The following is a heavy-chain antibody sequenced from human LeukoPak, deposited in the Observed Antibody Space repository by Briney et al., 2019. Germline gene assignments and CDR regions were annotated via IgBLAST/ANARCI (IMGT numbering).Heavy chain of an antibody. CDR1: GFTFSSYG. V-gene: IGHV3-30*18. J-gene: IGHJ4*02. D-gene: IGHD3-10*01. CDR3: AKKKGVRYYGSGILDY. Sequence: GGSLRLSCAASGFTFSSYGMHWVRQAPGKGLEWVAVISYDGSNKYYADSVKGRFTISRDNSKNTLYLQMNSLRAEDTAVYYCAKKKGVRYYGSGILDYWGQGTLVTVSS. CDR2: ISYDGSNK.